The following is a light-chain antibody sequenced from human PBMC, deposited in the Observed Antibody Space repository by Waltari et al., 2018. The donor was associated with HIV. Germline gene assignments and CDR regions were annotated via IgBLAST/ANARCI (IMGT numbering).Light chain of an antibody. CDR3: NSWDTNPEGVV. J-gene: IGLJ3*02. CDR2: GKN. V-gene: IGLV3-19*01. Sequence: SELTQDPAVSVALGQTVRITCQGDSLRNYYATWYQQKPGQAPVLVIYGKNNRPSGIPDLFSASSSGNTASLTITATQADDEADYYCNSWDTNPEGVVFGGGTKLTVL. CDR1: SLRNYY.